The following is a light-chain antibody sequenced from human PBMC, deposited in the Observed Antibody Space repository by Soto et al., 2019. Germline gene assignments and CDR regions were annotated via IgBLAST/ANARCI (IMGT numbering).Light chain of an antibody. CDR1: SGDVGYYNS. CDR2: EVT. V-gene: IGLV2-8*01. Sequence: QSVLTQPPSASGSPGQSVPISCTGTSGDVGYYNSVSWYQHHPGKATKLIIYEVTKRPSGVHDRFSGSKSGNTASLTVSGLQAEDEADYYCSSYADDNIFVFGTGTKVTVL. CDR3: SSYADDNIFV. J-gene: IGLJ1*01.